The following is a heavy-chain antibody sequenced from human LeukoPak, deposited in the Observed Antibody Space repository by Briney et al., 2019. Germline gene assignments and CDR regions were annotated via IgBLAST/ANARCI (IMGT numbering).Heavy chain of an antibody. CDR2: IYHSGYT. J-gene: IGHJ4*02. Sequence: SETLSLTCNVSGYSISSGYYWAWIRQAPGKGLEWIGSIYHSGYTHYNPSLKGRVTISVDTSKNDFSLKLSSVAAADTAINYCARDMNPTHYFDYWGQGTLVTVSS. V-gene: IGHV4-38-2*02. D-gene: IGHD3-16*01. CDR3: ARDMNPTHYFDY. CDR1: GYSISSGYY.